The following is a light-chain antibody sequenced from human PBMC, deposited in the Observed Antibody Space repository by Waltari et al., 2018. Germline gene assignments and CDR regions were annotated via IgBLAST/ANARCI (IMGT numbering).Light chain of an antibody. CDR1: QSILFTARNKTY. Sequence: IVMTQSPDSLAVSMGERATSNCKSSQSILFTARNKTYLAWYQQKPGQPPKLLIYSASTRESGVPDRFSGTGSGTDFTLTISSLQAEDVAVYYCQQYYVTPRTFGQGTKVEI. CDR3: QQYYVTPRT. CDR2: SAS. J-gene: IGKJ1*01. V-gene: IGKV4-1*01.